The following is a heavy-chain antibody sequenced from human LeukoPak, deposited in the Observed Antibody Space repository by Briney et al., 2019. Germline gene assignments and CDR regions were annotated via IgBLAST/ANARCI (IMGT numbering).Heavy chain of an antibody. CDR2: LHYSGST. Sequence: SETLSLTCTVAGYSISSAYYWGWIRQPPGKGLEWIGSLHYSGSTNYNPSLKSRVTISADTSKNQFSLKLSSVTAADTAVYYCARSLWFGELKDYYYMDVWGKGTTVTISS. D-gene: IGHD3-10*01. V-gene: IGHV4-38-2*02. CDR1: GYSISSAYY. J-gene: IGHJ6*03. CDR3: ARSLWFGELKDYYYMDV.